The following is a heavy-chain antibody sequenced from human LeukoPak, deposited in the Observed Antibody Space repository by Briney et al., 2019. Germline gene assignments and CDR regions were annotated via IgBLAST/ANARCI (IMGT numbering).Heavy chain of an antibody. Sequence: KSGGSLRLSCAASGFTFSSYSMDWVRQAPGKGLEWVSSISSSSSCIYYADSVKGRFTISRDNAKNSLYLQMNSLRAEDTAVYYCARDPTSYYYDSSGQGVWGQGTLVTVSS. J-gene: IGHJ4*02. CDR1: GFTFSSYS. D-gene: IGHD3-22*01. CDR2: ISSSSSCI. V-gene: IGHV3-21*01. CDR3: ARDPTSYYYDSSGQGV.